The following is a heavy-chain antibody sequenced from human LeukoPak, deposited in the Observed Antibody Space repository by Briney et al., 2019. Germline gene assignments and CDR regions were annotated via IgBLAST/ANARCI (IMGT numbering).Heavy chain of an antibody. J-gene: IGHJ4*02. Sequence: SETLSLTCTVSGGPISSSSYYWGWIRQPPGKGLEWIGSIYYSGSTYYNPSLKSRVTISVDTSKNQFSLELSSVTAADTAVYYCARLIAVAGTFLDYWGQGTLVTVSS. CDR3: ARLIAVAGTFLDY. CDR2: IYYSGST. D-gene: IGHD6-19*01. V-gene: IGHV4-39*01. CDR1: GGPISSSSYY.